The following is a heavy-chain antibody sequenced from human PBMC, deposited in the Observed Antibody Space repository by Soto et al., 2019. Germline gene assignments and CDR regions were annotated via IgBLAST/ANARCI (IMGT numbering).Heavy chain of an antibody. V-gene: IGHV1-2*02. CDR2: INPDSGST. Sequence: HEHLVQSGAEVKRPGASLKVSCKASGYSITGYYIHWVRQAPGQGLEWMGWINPDSGSTNYAQNVQGRVILSSDTSISTASRDLTSLTSVDTAVYYCSRGEYGTGGYPFPYFDYWGQGTLVIVSS. CDR3: SRGEYGTGGYPFPYFDY. J-gene: IGHJ4*02. CDR1: GYSITGYY. D-gene: IGHD2-8*02.